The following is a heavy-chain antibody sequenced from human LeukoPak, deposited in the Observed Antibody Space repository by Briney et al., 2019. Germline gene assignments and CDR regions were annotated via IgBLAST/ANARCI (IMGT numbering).Heavy chain of an antibody. CDR2: IYPVDSDT. J-gene: IGHJ4*02. D-gene: IGHD6-25*01. V-gene: IGHV5-51*01. Sequence: GESLKISCKGSGYTFTSYWIAWVRQMPGKGLEWMGSIYPVDSDTKYSPSFQGQVTISADKSISTAFLQWTNLKASDTAMYYCARPTYSSGSLLFDSWGQGTLVTVSS. CDR3: ARPTYSSGSLLFDS. CDR1: GYTFTSYW.